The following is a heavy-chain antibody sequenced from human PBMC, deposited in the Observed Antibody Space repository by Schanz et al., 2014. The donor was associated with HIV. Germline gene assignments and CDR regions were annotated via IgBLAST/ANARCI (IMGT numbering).Heavy chain of an antibody. Sequence: EVQLMESGGGLVQPGRSLRLSCAASGFSLEDYAMHWVRQAPGKGLEWVSGISWNSGSIGYADSVKGRFTISRDNSKNTLYLQMNSLRAEDTAVYYCAREVVEYYYDSSGYFDYWGQGTLVTVSS. V-gene: IGHV3-9*01. D-gene: IGHD3-22*01. J-gene: IGHJ4*02. CDR2: ISWNSGSI. CDR3: AREVVEYYYDSSGYFDY. CDR1: GFSLEDYA.